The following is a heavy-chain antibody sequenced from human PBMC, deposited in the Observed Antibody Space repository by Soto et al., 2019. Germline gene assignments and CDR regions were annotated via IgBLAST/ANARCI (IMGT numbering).Heavy chain of an antibody. CDR3: ARSRHGSGSYTHFYYGLDV. D-gene: IGHD3-10*01. J-gene: IGHJ6*02. CDR1: GFTFISYA. CDR2: ISFDGSTE. V-gene: IGHV3-30-3*01. Sequence: QVQLVESGGGVVQPGRSLRLSCAASGFTFISYAMHWVRQAPGKGLEWVAVISFDGSTEYYADSVKSRFTISRDNSKNPVYLQMNSLRSEDTAVYYCARSRHGSGSYTHFYYGLDVWGQGTTVTVSS.